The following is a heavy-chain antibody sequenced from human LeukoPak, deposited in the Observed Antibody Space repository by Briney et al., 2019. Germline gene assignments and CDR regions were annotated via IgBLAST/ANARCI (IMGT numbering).Heavy chain of an antibody. CDR3: AMGAAGTDY. Sequence: SVKVSCKASGGTFRNYGFNWVRQAPGQGLEWMGGILPIFGTANYAQKFQGRVTMTEDTSTDTAYMELSSLRSEDTAVYYCAMGAAGTDYWGQGTLVTVSS. CDR1: GGTFRNYG. V-gene: IGHV1-69*06. D-gene: IGHD6-13*01. J-gene: IGHJ4*02. CDR2: ILPIFGTA.